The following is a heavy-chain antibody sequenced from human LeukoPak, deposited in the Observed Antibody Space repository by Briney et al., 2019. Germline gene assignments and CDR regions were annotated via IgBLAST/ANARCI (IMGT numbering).Heavy chain of an antibody. J-gene: IGHJ4*02. CDR1: QFTFSSYA. Sequence: PGGSLRLSCAASQFTFSSYAMHWVRQAPGKGLEWVAVMSYDGRNKYYADSVKGRFTISRDNSKNTLYLQMNSLIAEDTAVYYCAKSGYNRFDYWGQGTRVTVSS. V-gene: IGHV3-30*04. CDR3: AKSGYNRFDY. CDR2: MSYDGRNK. D-gene: IGHD5-24*01.